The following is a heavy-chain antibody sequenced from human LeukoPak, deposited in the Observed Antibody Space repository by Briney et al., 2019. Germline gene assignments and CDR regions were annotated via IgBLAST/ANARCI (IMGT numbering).Heavy chain of an antibody. Sequence: GGSLRLSCAASGFTFSSCAMHWVRQAPGKGLEWVAVISYDGSNKYYADSVKGRFTISRDNSKNTLYLQMNSLRAEDTAVYYCARGAVAMQLNFDYWGQGTLVTVSS. CDR3: ARGAVAMQLNFDY. CDR2: ISYDGSNK. CDR1: GFTFSSCA. J-gene: IGHJ4*02. V-gene: IGHV3-30-3*01. D-gene: IGHD6-19*01.